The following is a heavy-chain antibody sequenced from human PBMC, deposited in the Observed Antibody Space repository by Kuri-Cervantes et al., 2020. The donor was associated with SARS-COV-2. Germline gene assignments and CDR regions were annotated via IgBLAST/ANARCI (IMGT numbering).Heavy chain of an antibody. CDR1: GYSFISYW. CDR2: IYPGDSDT. J-gene: IGHJ6*03. V-gene: IGHV5-51*01. CDR3: ARHRGYYYYYMDV. D-gene: IGHD3-10*01. Sequence: GESLKISCQPSGYSFISYWIGWVRQMPGKGLEWMAMIYPGDSDTRYNPSFQGQVTISADKSISTAYLQWSSLKASDTAMYCCARHRGYYYYYMDVWGKGTTVTVSS.